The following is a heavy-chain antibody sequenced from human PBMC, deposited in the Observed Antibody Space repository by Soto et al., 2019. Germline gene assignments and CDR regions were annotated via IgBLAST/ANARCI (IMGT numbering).Heavy chain of an antibody. V-gene: IGHV3-48*01. D-gene: IGHD3-9*01. CDR2: ISSSSSTI. CDR3: ARDELRYFDWLLGDSDY. CDR1: GFTFSSYS. J-gene: IGHJ4*02. Sequence: EVQLVESGGGLVQPGGSLRLSCAASGFTFSSYSMNWVRQAPGKGLEWVSYISSSSSTIYYADSVKGRFTISRDNAKNSLYRQMNSLRAEDTAVYYCARDELRYFDWLLGDSDYWGQGTLVTVSS.